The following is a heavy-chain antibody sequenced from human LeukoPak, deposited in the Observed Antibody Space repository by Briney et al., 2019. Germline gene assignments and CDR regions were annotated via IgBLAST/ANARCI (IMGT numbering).Heavy chain of an antibody. Sequence: SETLSLTCTVSGGSISSGSYYWGWIRQPAGKGLEWIGRIYTSGSTNYNPSLKSRVTISVDTSKNQFSLQLSSVTAADTAVYYCARDSPLDCTNGFCPFSDYYYYMDVRRKATKVTVPS. CDR2: IYTSGST. CDR3: ARDSPLDCTNGFCPFSDYYYYMDV. D-gene: IGHD2-8*01. V-gene: IGHV4-61*02. CDR1: GGSISSGSYY. J-gene: IGHJ6*03.